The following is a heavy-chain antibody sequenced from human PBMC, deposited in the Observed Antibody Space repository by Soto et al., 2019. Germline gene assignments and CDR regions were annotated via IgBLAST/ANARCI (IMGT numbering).Heavy chain of an antibody. J-gene: IGHJ4*02. Sequence: EVQLVESGGGLIHPGGSLRLSCTASGFTVSSNYMSWVRQAPGKGLEWVSVIYSGGSTYYADSVKGRFTISRDSSKNTLYLQMNSLRAEDTAVYYCARFSGYPNYYFDYWGQGTLVTVSS. D-gene: IGHD5-18*01. CDR2: IYSGGST. CDR1: GFTVSSNY. V-gene: IGHV3-53*01. CDR3: ARFSGYPNYYFDY.